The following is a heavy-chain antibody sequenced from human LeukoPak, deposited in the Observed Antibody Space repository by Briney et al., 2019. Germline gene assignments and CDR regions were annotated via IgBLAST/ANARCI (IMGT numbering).Heavy chain of an antibody. CDR2: ISGGGSGT. J-gene: IGHJ4*02. Sequence: GGSLRLSCAASGFTFSSYAMSWVRQAPGKGLEWVSAISGGGSGTYYADSVKGRFTLSRDNSKNTLYLQMNSLRAEDTAVYYCAKSGWDYYDMVDYWGQGTLVTVSS. V-gene: IGHV3-23*01. D-gene: IGHD3-22*01. CDR3: AKSGWDYYDMVDY. CDR1: GFTFSSYA.